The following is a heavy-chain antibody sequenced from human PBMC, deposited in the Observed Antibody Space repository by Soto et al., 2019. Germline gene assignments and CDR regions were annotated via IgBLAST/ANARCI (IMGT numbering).Heavy chain of an antibody. V-gene: IGHV4-34*01. D-gene: IGHD6-19*01. Sequence: PSETLSLTCAVYGGSFSGYYWSWIRQPPGKGLDWIGESNHSGSTNYNPSLKSRVTISVDTSQNQFSLKLSSVTAADTAVYFCARTGYSSGWYKAAFDIWGQGTMVTVSS. CDR2: SNHSGST. CDR1: GGSFSGYY. J-gene: IGHJ3*02. CDR3: ARTGYSSGWYKAAFDI.